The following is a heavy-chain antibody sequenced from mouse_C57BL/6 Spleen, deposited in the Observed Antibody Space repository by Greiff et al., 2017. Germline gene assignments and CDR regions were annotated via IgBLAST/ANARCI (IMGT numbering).Heavy chain of an antibody. D-gene: IGHD2-4*01. V-gene: IGHV1-64*01. CDR1: GYTFTSYW. CDR3: AEAGYYDYDDAPYYYAMDY. CDR2: IPPNSGST. J-gene: IGHJ4*01. Sequence: QVQLQQPGAELVKPGASVKLSCKASGYTFTSYWMHWVKQRPGQGLEWIGMIPPNSGSTNYNEKFKSKATLTVDKSSSTAYMQLSSLTSEDSAVYYCAEAGYYDYDDAPYYYAMDYWGQGTSGTVSS.